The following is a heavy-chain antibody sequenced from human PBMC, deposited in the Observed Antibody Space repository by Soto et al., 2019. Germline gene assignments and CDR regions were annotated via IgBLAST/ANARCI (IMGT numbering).Heavy chain of an antibody. CDR3: AKDQSNSNPLYYFDF. Sequence: PGGSLRLSCAGSGFTFSIYAMTWVRQSPGKGLEWVSSMSRTGDNTYYTDSVKGRFTISRDNSKNTLYLQMNSLRAEDTAIYYCAKDQSNSNPLYYFDFWGPGTLVNV. V-gene: IGHV3-23*01. CDR2: MSRTGDNT. J-gene: IGHJ4*02. D-gene: IGHD3-22*01. CDR1: GFTFSIYA.